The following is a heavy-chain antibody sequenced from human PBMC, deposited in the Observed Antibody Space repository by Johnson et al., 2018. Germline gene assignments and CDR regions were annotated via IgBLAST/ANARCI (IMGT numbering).Heavy chain of an antibody. Sequence: VQLVQSGGGLIQPGGSLRLSCAASGFTVSSNYMSWVRQAPGKGLEWVSVISSGGSTYYADSGKGRFTISRDNAKNRVYLQMNSLRAEDTAVYYCARGVPAAGRWGYYYYYYMDVWGKGTTVTVSS. CDR1: GFTVSSNY. CDR3: ARGVPAAGRWGYYYYYYMDV. D-gene: IGHD6-13*01. V-gene: IGHV3-53*01. J-gene: IGHJ6*03. CDR2: ISSGGST.